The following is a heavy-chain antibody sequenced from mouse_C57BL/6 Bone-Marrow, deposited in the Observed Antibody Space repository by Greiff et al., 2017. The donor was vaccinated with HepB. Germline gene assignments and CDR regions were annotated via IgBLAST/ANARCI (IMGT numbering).Heavy chain of an antibody. CDR2: IWRGGST. V-gene: IGHV2-5*01. D-gene: IGHD2-4*01. J-gene: IGHJ3*01. CDR1: GFSLTSYG. CDR3: AKSTMITTRKFAY. Sequence: VQLVESGPGLVQPSQSLSITCTVSGFSLTSYGVHWVRQSPGKGLEWLGVIWRGGSTDYNAAFMSRLSITKDNSKSQVFFKMNSLQADDTAIYYCAKSTMITTRKFAYWGQGTLVTVSA.